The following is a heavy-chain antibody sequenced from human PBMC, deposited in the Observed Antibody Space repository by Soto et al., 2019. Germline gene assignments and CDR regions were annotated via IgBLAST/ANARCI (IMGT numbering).Heavy chain of an antibody. J-gene: IGHJ5*02. D-gene: IGHD2-2*01. CDR1: GGSISSSSYY. V-gene: IGHV4-39*01. CDR3: ARQRPIVVVPAAPVNWFDP. CDR2: IYYSGST. Sequence: SETLSLTCTVSGGSISSSSYYWGWIRQPPGKGLEWIGSIYYSGSTYYNPSLKSRVTISVDTSKNQFSLKLSSVTAADTAVYYCARQRPIVVVPAAPVNWFDPWGQGTLVTVSS.